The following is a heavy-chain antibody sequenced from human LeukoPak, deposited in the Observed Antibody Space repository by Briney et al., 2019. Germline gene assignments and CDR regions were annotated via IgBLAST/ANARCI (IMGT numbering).Heavy chain of an antibody. CDR2: INPSGGST. CDR3: ARASQYYDSSGYFPFDI. V-gene: IGHV1-46*01. CDR1: GYTFTSYY. D-gene: IGHD3-22*01. J-gene: IGHJ3*02. Sequence: GASVKVSCKASGYTFTSYYMHWVRQAPGQGLEWMGIINPSGGSTSYAQKFQGRVTMTRDMSTSTVYMELSSLRSEDTAVYYCARASQYYDSSGYFPFDIWGQGTMVTVSS.